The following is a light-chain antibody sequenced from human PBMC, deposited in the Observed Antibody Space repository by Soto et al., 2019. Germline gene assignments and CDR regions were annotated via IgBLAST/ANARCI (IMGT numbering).Light chain of an antibody. V-gene: IGKV3-15*01. Sequence: EIVMTQSPATLSVSPGERATLSCRASQSISSNLAWFQQKPGQAPRLLIYGASTRAHAIPARFSGSGSVTEFTLPISTPPSEDFAVYYCQQYNNCSPYTFGQGTKLEIK. CDR3: QQYNNCSPYT. CDR1: QSISSN. J-gene: IGKJ2*01. CDR2: GAS.